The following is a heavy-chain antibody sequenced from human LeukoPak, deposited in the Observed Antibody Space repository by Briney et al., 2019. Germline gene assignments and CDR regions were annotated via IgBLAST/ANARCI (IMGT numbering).Heavy chain of an antibody. J-gene: IGHJ4*02. D-gene: IGHD6-19*01. V-gene: IGHV4-4*02. Sequence: SGTLSLTCGVSGDSISSSNWWSWVRQPPGKGLEWIAEIYHSGSTNYNPSLKSRVTISVDTSKNQFSLKLNSVTAADTAVYYCARVPPRSSGWYFFDYWGQGTLVTVSS. CDR2: IYHSGST. CDR3: ARVPPRSSGWYFFDY. CDR1: GDSISSSNW.